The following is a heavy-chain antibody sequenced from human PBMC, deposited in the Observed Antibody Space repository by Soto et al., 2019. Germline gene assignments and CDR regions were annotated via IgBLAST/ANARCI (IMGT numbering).Heavy chain of an antibody. V-gene: IGHV4-39*01. CDR1: GGSISSSSYY. J-gene: IGHJ6*02. Sequence: NPSETLSLTCTVSGGSISSSSYYWGWIRQPPGKGLEWIGTIYYSGSTYYNPSLKSRVTISVDTSKNQFSRKLSSGNASAPAVSYCARHGNTVTTGYYYGMDGWGQGTTVTVS. CDR3: ARHGNTVTTGYYYGMDG. D-gene: IGHD4-17*01. CDR2: IYYSGST.